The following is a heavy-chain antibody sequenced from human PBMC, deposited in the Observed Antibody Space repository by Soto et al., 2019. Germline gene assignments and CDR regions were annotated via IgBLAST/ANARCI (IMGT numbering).Heavy chain of an antibody. J-gene: IGHJ1*01. Sequence: PGWSLRLSCESTVFTFSSHEMNWIRQTPGKRLEWIAKISGSGSTINYADSVKGRFTISRDNVQRTLHLQMDSLRVEDTGVYYCARGGVYWGRGTLVTVSS. D-gene: IGHD2-8*01. CDR1: VFTFSSHE. CDR2: ISGSGSTI. V-gene: IGHV3-48*03. CDR3: ARGGVY.